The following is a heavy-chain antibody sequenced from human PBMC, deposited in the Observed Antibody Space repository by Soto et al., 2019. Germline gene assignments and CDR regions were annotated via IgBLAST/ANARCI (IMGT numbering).Heavy chain of an antibody. CDR2: INYDGSTT. CDR1: GFXFSSYW. D-gene: IGHD6-19*01. J-gene: IGHJ5*02. CDR3: ARAGTGWYWFDP. V-gene: IGHV3-74*01. Sequence: PGGSLRLSCAASGFXFSSYWMHWVRQVPGKGLVWVSRINYDGSTTTYADSVKGRFTISRDNARNTLYLQMNSLRVEDTAVYYCARAGTGWYWFDPWGQGTLVTVS.